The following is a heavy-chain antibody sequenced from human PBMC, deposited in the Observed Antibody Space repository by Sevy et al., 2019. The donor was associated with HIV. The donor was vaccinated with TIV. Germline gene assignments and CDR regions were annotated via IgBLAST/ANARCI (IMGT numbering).Heavy chain of an antibody. CDR3: AKGPIVVVPAAMDWFDP. D-gene: IGHD2-2*01. CDR2: ISGSGGST. Sequence: GSLRLSCAASGFTFSSYAMSWVRQAPGKGLEWVSAISGSGGSTYYADSVKGRFTISRDNSKNTLYLQMNSLRAEDTAVYYCAKGPIVVVPAAMDWFDPWGQGTLVTVSS. CDR1: GFTFSSYA. V-gene: IGHV3-23*01. J-gene: IGHJ5*02.